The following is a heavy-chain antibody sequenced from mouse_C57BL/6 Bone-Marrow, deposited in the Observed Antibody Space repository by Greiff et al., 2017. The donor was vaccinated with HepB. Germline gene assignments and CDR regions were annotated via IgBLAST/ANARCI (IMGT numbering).Heavy chain of an antibody. J-gene: IGHJ3*01. CDR1: GYTFTSYW. D-gene: IGHD3-2*02. CDR3: ARREDSSGWAY. CDR2: INPSSGYT. Sequence: VQLQQSGAELVKPGASVKLSCKASGYTFTSYWMHWVKQRPGQGLEWIGYINPSSGYTKYNQKFKDKATLTADKSYSTTYMQLSSLTYEDSAVYYCARREDSSGWAYWGQGTLVTVSA. V-gene: IGHV1-7*01.